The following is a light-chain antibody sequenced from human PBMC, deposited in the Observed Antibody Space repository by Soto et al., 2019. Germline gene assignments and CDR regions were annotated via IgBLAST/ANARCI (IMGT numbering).Light chain of an antibody. V-gene: IGKV1-39*01. J-gene: IGKJ1*01. Sequence: DIQMTQSPSSLSASLGDRVTITCRASQSVSNYLNWYQQKPGKAPKLLIYAASSLQSGVPSKFSGSGAGTDFTLTISSLQPEDFATYYCPQSYRAPPTFGQGTKVEIK. CDR2: AAS. CDR3: PQSYRAPPT. CDR1: QSVSNY.